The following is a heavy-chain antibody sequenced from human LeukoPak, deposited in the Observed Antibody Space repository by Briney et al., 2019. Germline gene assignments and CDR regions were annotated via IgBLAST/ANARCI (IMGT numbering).Heavy chain of an antibody. CDR2: IYYSGST. CDR3: ARWVVGATRYYYGMDV. Sequence: SETLSLTCTVSGGSISSGGYYWSWIRQHPGKGLEWIGYIYYSGSTYYNPSLKSRVTISVDTSKNQFSLKLSSVTAADTAVYYCARWVVGATRYYYGMDVWGQGTTVTVSS. J-gene: IGHJ6*02. V-gene: IGHV4-31*03. D-gene: IGHD1-26*01. CDR1: GGSISSGGYY.